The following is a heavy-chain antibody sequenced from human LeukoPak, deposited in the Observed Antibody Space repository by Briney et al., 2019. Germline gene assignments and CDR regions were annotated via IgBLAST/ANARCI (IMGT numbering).Heavy chain of an antibody. Sequence: SGGSLRLSCAASGFTFSSYGMHWVRQAPGKGLEWVAVISYDGSNKYYADSVKGRFTISRDNSKNTLYLQMNSLRAEDTAVYYCAKVPYDLNDYWGQGTLVTVSS. V-gene: IGHV3-30*18. D-gene: IGHD3-22*01. CDR2: ISYDGSNK. CDR3: AKVPYDLNDY. CDR1: GFTFSSYG. J-gene: IGHJ4*02.